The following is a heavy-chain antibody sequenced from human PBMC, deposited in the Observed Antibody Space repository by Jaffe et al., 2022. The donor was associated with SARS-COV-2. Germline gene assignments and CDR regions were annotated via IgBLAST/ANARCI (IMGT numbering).Heavy chain of an antibody. J-gene: IGHJ4*02. CDR1: GFTFSSYA. D-gene: IGHD4-17*01. CDR3: AKVPISGDYVEWGLDY. Sequence: EVQLVESGGGLVQPGGSLRLSCAASGFTFSSYAMSWVRQAPGKGLEWVSAISGSGGSTYYADSVKGRFTISRDNSKNTLYLQMNSLRAEDTAVYYCAKVPISGDYVEWGLDYWGQGTLVTVSS. V-gene: IGHV3-23*04. CDR2: ISGSGGST.